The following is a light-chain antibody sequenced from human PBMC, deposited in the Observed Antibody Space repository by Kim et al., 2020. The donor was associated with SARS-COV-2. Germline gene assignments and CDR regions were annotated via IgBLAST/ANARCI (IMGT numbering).Light chain of an antibody. CDR1: SRDIGVYDY. V-gene: IGLV2-14*03. J-gene: IGLJ1*01. CDR2: DVS. Sequence: QSVLTQPASVSGSPGQSITISCTGTSRDIGVYDYVSWYQQHPGKVPKLIIYDVSQRPSGVSSRFSASKSGNTASLTISGLQAEDEADYYCSSYTRSSTLAFGTGTKVTVL. CDR3: SSYTRSSTLA.